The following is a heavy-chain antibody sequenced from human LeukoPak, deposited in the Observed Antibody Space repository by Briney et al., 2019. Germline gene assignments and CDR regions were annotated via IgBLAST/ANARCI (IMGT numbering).Heavy chain of an antibody. J-gene: IGHJ4*02. V-gene: IGHV3-23*01. CDR2: ISGGGGTT. D-gene: IGHD3-10*01. Sequence: PGGTLRLSCAASGFSLSRYGMTWVRQAPGKGLEWVSAISGGGGTTYYADSVKGRFTISRDNSKNTLYLQMNSLRAEDTAVYYCAKGAGGSQKRMVRGVIIGPFDYWGQGTLVTVSS. CDR3: AKGAGGSQKRMVRGVIIGPFDY. CDR1: GFSLSRYG.